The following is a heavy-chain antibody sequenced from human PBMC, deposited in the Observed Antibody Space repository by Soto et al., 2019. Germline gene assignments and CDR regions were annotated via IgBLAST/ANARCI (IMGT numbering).Heavy chain of an antibody. V-gene: IGHV1-69*01. J-gene: IGHJ3*02. CDR2: IIPIFGTA. Sequence: QVQLVQSGAEVKKPGSSVKVSCKASGGTFSSYAISWVRQAPGQGLEWMGGIIPIFGTANYAQKFQGRVTITADESTSTAYMELSSLRSEATAVYYCARSRVTYYYDRSAFDIWGQGKMVTVSS. CDR3: ARSRVTYYYDRSAFDI. D-gene: IGHD3-22*01. CDR1: GGTFSSYA.